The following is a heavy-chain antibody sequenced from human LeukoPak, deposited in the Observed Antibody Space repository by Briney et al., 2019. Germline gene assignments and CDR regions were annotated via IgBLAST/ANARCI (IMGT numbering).Heavy chain of an antibody. Sequence: SETLSLTCTVSGGSIRSYYWSWIRQSPGKGLEWIGYIYYSGSTYYKSSLESRLTISVDRSKNQFSLKLNSVTAADTAVYYCARHKCLRRGRSVYGFRLGYFDYWGQGTLVTVSS. D-gene: IGHD2/OR15-2a*01. J-gene: IGHJ4*02. CDR2: IYYSGST. CDR3: ARHKCLRRGRSVYGFRLGYFDY. V-gene: IGHV4-59*08. CDR1: GGSIRSYY.